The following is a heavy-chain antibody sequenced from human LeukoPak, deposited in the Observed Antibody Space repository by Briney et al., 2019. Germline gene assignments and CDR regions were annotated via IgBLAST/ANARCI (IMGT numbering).Heavy chain of an antibody. D-gene: IGHD3-3*01. CDR2: INDDVT. CDR3: AKEHDLWHEEGNWFDP. J-gene: IGHJ5*02. CDR1: GFTVSSNP. V-gene: IGHV3-53*01. Sequence: PGGSLRLSCTVSGFTVSSNPMSWVRQAPGKGLEWISAINDDVTYYRDSVKGRFTVSRDNSRNTLYLQLNSLRAEDTAVYYCAKEHDLWHEEGNWFDPWGQGTLVTVSS.